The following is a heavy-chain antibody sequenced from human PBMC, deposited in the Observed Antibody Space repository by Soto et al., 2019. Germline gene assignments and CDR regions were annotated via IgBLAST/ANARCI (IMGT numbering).Heavy chain of an antibody. Sequence: EVQLVESGGGLVKPGGSLRLSCAASGFTFSNAWMSWVRQAPGPGLEWFGRIKSKTDGGTTDYAAPVKGRFTISREDSKNTLYRQMNSMKTEDTAVDYCTTEPHIEVVVDAADYWGQGTLVTVSS. CDR2: IKSKTDGGTT. CDR1: GFTFSNAW. J-gene: IGHJ4*02. CDR3: TTEPHIEVVVDAADY. V-gene: IGHV3-15*01. D-gene: IGHD2-15*01.